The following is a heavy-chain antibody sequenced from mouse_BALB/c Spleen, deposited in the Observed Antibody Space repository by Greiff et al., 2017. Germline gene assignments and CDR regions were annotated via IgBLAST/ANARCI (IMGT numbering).Heavy chain of an antibody. CDR2: ISNSGST. V-gene: IGHV3-2*02. J-gene: IGHJ3*01. CDR1: GYSITSDYV. CDR3: AGSEDYDGSSYAGFAY. Sequence: EVQLKESGPGLVKPSQSLSLSCTVTGYSITSDYVWYWIRQPPGNQLEWMGFISNSGSTSYNPSLKSRISITRDTSKNAFFLQLKSVTTEDTATYYCAGSEDYDGSSYAGFAYWGQGTLVTVSA. D-gene: IGHD1-1*01.